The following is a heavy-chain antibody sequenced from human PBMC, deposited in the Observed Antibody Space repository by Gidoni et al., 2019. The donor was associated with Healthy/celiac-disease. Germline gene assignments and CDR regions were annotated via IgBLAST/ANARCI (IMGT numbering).Heavy chain of an antibody. J-gene: IGHJ3*02. CDR2: ISWNSGSI. CDR1: GFTFDDYA. V-gene: IGHV3-9*01. D-gene: IGHD2-2*01. Sequence: EVQLVESGGGLVQPGRSLRLSCAAAGFTFDDYAMHWVRQAPGKGLEWVSGISWNSGSIGYADSVKGRFTISRDNAKNSLYLQMNSLRAEDTALYYCAKDRVVVPAAHQGAFDIWGQGTMVTVSS. CDR3: AKDRVVVPAAHQGAFDI.